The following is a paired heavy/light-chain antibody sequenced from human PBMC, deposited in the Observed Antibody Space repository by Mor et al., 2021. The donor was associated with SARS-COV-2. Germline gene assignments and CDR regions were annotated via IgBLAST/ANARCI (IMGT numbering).Light chain of an antibody. CDR3: MQALQTPPT. Sequence: DIVMTQSPLSLPVTPGEPASISCRSSQSLLYSNGYNYLDWYLQKPGQSPQLLIYLGSNRASGVPDRFSGSGSGTDFTLKISRVEAEDVGVYYCMQALQTPPTFGQGTKVEIK. V-gene: IGKV2-28*01. J-gene: IGKJ1*01. CDR2: LGS. CDR1: QSLLYSNGYNY.
Heavy chain of an antibody. Sequence: EVQLVESGGGLIQPGGSLRLSCAASGFTVSSHYMSWVRQAPGKGLEWVSIIYDGGTTYYADSVKGRFTISRDNSKNTVYLQMNSLRGEDTAVYYCARVVRGTVTTFDYWGQGTLVTVSS. D-gene: IGHD4-17*01. CDR3: ARVVRGTVTTFDY. CDR2: IYDGGTT. CDR1: GFTVSSHY. J-gene: IGHJ4*02. V-gene: IGHV3-53*01.